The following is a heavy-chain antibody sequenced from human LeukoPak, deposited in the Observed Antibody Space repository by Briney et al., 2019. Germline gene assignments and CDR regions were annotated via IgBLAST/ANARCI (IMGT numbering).Heavy chain of an antibody. CDR3: ARGRFSSVWFDP. CDR2: IYYSGST. D-gene: IGHD3-3*01. CDR1: GGSISSYY. J-gene: IGHJ5*02. Sequence: SETLSLTCTVSGGSISSYYWSWIRQPPGKGLEWIGYIYYSGSTNYNPPLKSRVTISVDTSKNQFSLKLSSVTAADTAVYYCARGRFSSVWFDPWGQGTLVTVSS. V-gene: IGHV4-59*01.